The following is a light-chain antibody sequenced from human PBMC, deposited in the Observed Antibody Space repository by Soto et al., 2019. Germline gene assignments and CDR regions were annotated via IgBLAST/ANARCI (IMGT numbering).Light chain of an antibody. Sequence: DIQMTQSPSSLSASVGDRVTITCQASQDISNYLNWYQQKPGKAPKLLIYDASNLEIGVPPRFSGSGSGTDFSLTISSLQPEDIATYYCQQYDNLITFGQGTRLEIK. J-gene: IGKJ5*01. CDR2: DAS. CDR3: QQYDNLIT. CDR1: QDISNY. V-gene: IGKV1-33*01.